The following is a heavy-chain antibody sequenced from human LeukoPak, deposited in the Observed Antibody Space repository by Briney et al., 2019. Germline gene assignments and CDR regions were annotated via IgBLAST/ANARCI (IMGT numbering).Heavy chain of an antibody. V-gene: IGHV1-69*05. CDR2: IFPIFVTA. Sequence: VASVKVSCKASGGTFSSYAISWVRQAPGKGLGWMGRIFPIFVTANSAQTFQGRVTITTDESPSTAYMELSSLRSEDTAVYYCARALTDDSSGQDWYFDLWGRGTLVTVSS. CDR1: GGTFSSYA. D-gene: IGHD3-22*01. CDR3: ARALTDDSSGQDWYFDL. J-gene: IGHJ2*01.